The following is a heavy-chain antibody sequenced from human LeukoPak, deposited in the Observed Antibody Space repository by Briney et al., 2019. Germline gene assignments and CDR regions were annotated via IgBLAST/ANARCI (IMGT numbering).Heavy chain of an antibody. CDR3: ARGTLYSGWSYYFDY. V-gene: IGHV4-61*02. D-gene: IGHD6-19*01. J-gene: IGHJ4*02. CDR1: SGSISSSNYY. CDR2: ISTIGIT. Sequence: SETLSLTCTVSSGSISSSNYYWSWIRQPAGKGLEWIGRISTIGITNYNPSLNSRVTISIDTSKNQFSLKLSSVTAADTAVYYCARGTLYSGWSYYFDYWGQGSQVTVSS.